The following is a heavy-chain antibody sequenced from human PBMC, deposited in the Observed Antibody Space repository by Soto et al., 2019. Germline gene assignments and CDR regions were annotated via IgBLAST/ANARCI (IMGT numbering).Heavy chain of an antibody. J-gene: IGHJ4*02. CDR2: VHYTGST. CDR1: DGSISRSTFY. D-gene: IGHD6-19*01. V-gene: IGHV4-39*01. Sequence: QLQLQESGPGLVKPSETLSLTCTVSDGSISRSTFYWGWIRQPPGKGLEWIGSVHYTGSTYYNPSLQSRVTIFVNLAKNQPSPEGSPVTPAGTAGFFWGEHFYSGDSSGYYGYWGQGALVTVSS. CDR3: GEHFYSGDSSGYYGY.